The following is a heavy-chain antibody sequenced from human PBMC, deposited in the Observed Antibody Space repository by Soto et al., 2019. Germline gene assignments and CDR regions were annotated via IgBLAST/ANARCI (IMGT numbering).Heavy chain of an antibody. CDR2: IYFSGTT. J-gene: IGHJ5*02. Sequence: QVQLQESGPGLVKPSQTLSLTCTVSGGSISSGDYYWSWIRQHPGKGLEWIGTIYFSGTTYYNPFLKRRVTISVDTSKNQFSLNLSSVTAADTAVYYCARRDRSGFSYWLDTWGQGTLVTVYS. V-gene: IGHV4-31*03. CDR3: ARRDRSGFSYWLDT. D-gene: IGHD3-22*01. CDR1: GGSISSGDYY.